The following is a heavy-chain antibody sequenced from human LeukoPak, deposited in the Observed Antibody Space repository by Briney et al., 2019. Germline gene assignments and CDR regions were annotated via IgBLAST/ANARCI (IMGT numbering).Heavy chain of an antibody. Sequence: ASVKVSCKSSGYTFTGYYMHWVRQAPGPGLEWMGWINPNSGGTNYAQKFQVRVTMTRDTSISTAYVELSRLRSDDTAVYYCERSITMVRGGNSDYWGQGTLVTVSS. CDR1: GYTFTGYY. CDR3: ERSITMVRGGNSDY. V-gene: IGHV1-2*02. CDR2: INPNSGGT. J-gene: IGHJ4*02. D-gene: IGHD3-10*01.